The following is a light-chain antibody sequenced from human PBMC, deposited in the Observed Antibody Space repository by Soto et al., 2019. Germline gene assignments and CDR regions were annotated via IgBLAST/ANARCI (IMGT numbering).Light chain of an antibody. J-gene: IGKJ5*01. CDR3: QQRSNWPQVIT. Sequence: EIVLTQSPATLSLSPGERATLSCRASQSFSSYLAWYQQKPGQAPRLLIYDASTRATGIPARFSGGGAGTDFTNTISRLAPADSAVYYCQQRSNWPQVITFGQGTRLEIK. CDR2: DAS. V-gene: IGKV3-11*01. CDR1: QSFSSY.